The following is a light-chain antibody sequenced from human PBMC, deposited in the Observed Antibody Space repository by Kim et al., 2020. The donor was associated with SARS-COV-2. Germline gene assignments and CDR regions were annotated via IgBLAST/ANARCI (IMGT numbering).Light chain of an antibody. CDR1: QSLSSTY. CDR2: GAS. V-gene: IGKV3-20*01. J-gene: IGKJ2*01. Sequence: SPGESATLSCRASQSLSSTYLVWYQQKPGQAPRLLIYGASNRATGIPDRFSGSGSGTDFTLTISRLEPEDFAVYYCQQYGSSPPYTFGQGTKLEI. CDR3: QQYGSSPPYT.